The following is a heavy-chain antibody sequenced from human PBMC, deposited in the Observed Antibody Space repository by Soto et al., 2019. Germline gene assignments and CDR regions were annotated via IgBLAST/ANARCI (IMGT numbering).Heavy chain of an antibody. V-gene: IGHV4-34*01. CDR3: ASSYYYGSGTYYKGLGY. D-gene: IGHD3-10*01. CDR1: GGSFSGYY. CDR2: INHSGST. Sequence: QVQLQQWGAGLLKPSETLSLTCAVYGGSFSGYYWSWIRQPPGKGLEWIGEINHSGSTNYNPSLKSRVTISVDTSKNQFSLKLSSVTAADTAVYYCASSYYYGSGTYYKGLGYWGQGTLVTVSS. J-gene: IGHJ4*02.